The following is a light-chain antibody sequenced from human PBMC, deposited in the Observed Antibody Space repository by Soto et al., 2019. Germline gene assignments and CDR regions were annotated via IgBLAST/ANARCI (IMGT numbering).Light chain of an antibody. CDR2: GAS. CDR1: QSVSSSY. Sequence: EIVLTQYAATLSLSPGERATLSFRASQSVSSSYLAWYQQKPGQAPRLLIYGASSRATGIPDRFSGSGSGTDFTLTISRLEPEDFAVYYCQQYGSSPRTFGQGTKVDI. J-gene: IGKJ1*01. V-gene: IGKV3-20*01. CDR3: QQYGSSPRT.